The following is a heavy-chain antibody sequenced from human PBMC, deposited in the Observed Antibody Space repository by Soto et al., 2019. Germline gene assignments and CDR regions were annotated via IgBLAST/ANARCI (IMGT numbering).Heavy chain of an antibody. V-gene: IGHV3-23*01. CDR1: GFSFACYA. Sequence: PGGSLRLSCAATGFSFACYALTWVRQSPGKGLEWLSAISGGGGSTYYADSVRGRFSISRDVSGNMVYLQLNRLTAGDTATYYCAKTQTFNGYYGGFDAWGQGTRVTVSS. J-gene: IGHJ5*02. CDR3: AKTQTFNGYYGGFDA. CDR2: ISGGGGST. D-gene: IGHD3-3*01.